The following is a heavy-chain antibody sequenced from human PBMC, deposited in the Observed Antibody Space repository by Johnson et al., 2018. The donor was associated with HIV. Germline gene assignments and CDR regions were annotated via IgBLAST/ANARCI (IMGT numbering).Heavy chain of an antibody. J-gene: IGHJ3*02. V-gene: IGHV3-30*02. Sequence: QVQLVESGGGVVQPGVSLRLSCAASGFTFSSYGMHWVRQAPGKGLEWVAFIRYDGSNKYYADSVKGRFTISRDNSKNTLYLQMNSLRAEDTAVYFCAARIAVADEDAFDIWGQGTMVTVSS. CDR2: IRYDGSNK. CDR3: AARIAVADEDAFDI. CDR1: GFTFSSYG. D-gene: IGHD6-19*01.